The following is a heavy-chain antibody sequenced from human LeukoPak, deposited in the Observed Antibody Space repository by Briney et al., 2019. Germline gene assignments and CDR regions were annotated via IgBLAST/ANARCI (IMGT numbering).Heavy chain of an antibody. CDR2: IYPGDSDT. D-gene: IGHD3-22*01. J-gene: IGHJ4*02. V-gene: IGHV5-51*01. CDR3: ARQNYHDSSGYLYYFDY. Sequence: GESLKISCKGSGYSFTSYWIGWVRQMPGKGLEWMGIIYPGDSDTRYSPSFQGQVTISADKSISTAYLQWSSLKASDTAMYYCARQNYHDSSGYLYYFDYWGQGTLVTVSS. CDR1: GYSFTSYW.